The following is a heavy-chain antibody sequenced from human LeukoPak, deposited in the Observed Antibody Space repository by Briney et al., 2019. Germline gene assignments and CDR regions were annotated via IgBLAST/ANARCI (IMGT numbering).Heavy chain of an antibody. J-gene: IGHJ4*02. V-gene: IGHV3-48*03. CDR1: GFTFSSYE. CDR3: ARDTPETIVGATY. D-gene: IGHD1-26*01. CDR2: ISSSGSTI. Sequence: PGGSLRLSCAASGFTFSSYEMNWVRQAPGKGLEWVSYISSSGSTIYYADSVKGRSTISRDNAKNSLYLQMNSLRAEDTAVYYCARDTPETIVGATYWGQGTLVTVSS.